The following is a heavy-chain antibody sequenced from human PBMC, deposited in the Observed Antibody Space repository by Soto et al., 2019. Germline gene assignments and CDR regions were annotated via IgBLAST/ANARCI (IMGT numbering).Heavy chain of an antibody. Sequence: EVQLVETGGGLVQPGGSLRLSCAASGFSVITNYMSWVRQAPGKGLEWVSIIHSGGNTYFADSVKGRFTISRDSSKNTLYLQMNSLRSEDPAMYFCARDFTSWGQGTLVTVSS. J-gene: IGHJ4*02. CDR3: ARDFTS. CDR2: IHSGGNT. CDR1: GFSVITNY. V-gene: IGHV3-53*02.